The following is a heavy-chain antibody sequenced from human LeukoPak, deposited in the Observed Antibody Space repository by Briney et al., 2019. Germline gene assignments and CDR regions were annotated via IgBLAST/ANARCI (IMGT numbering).Heavy chain of an antibody. Sequence: SETLSLSCAVYGGSFSGYYWSWIRQPPGKGLEWIGEINHSGSTNYNPSLKSRVTISVDTSKNQFSLKLSSVTAADTAVYYCASNQDGYNSNQPWAFEIWGQGTMVTVSS. CDR3: ASNQDGYNSNQPWAFEI. V-gene: IGHV4-34*01. D-gene: IGHD5-24*01. CDR2: INHSGST. J-gene: IGHJ3*02. CDR1: GGSFSGYY.